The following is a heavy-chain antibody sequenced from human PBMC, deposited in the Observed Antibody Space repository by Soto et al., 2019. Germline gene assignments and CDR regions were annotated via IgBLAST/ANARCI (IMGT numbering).Heavy chain of an antibody. D-gene: IGHD2-15*01. CDR1: GFTFSSYA. Sequence: EVQLLESGGGLVQPGGSLRLSCAASGFTFSSYAMSWVRQAPGKGLEWVSAISGSGGSTYYADSVKGRFTISRDNSKNTLYLQMNSLRAEDTAVYYCAKGRPYCSGGSCYSTFDYWGQGTLVTVSS. V-gene: IGHV3-23*01. CDR2: ISGSGGST. J-gene: IGHJ4*02. CDR3: AKGRPYCSGGSCYSTFDY.